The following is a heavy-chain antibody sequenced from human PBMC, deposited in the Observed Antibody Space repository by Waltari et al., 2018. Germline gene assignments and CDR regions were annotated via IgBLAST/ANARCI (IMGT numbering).Heavy chain of an antibody. J-gene: IGHJ5*02. Sequence: QVQLQESGPGLVKPSETLSLTCTVSGGSISSYYWSWIRQPAGKGLEWIGRIYTSGSTNYNPSLKSRVTRSVDTSKNQFSLKLSSVTAADTAVYYCARVREYCSGGSCYWFDPWGQGTLVTVSS. D-gene: IGHD2-15*01. CDR2: IYTSGST. CDR1: GGSISSYY. V-gene: IGHV4-4*07. CDR3: ARVREYCSGGSCYWFDP.